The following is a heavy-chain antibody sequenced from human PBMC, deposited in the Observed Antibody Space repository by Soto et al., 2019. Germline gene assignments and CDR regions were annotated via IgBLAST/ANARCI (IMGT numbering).Heavy chain of an antibody. Sequence: EVQLLDSGGGLVQPGGSLRLSCAASGFTFSNYAMTWVRQGPGKGLEWVSGISGSGGRSYYADSVKGRFTISRDNSKSTLYLQMNSLRAEDTAVYYCAKAYFVWSSEQPYYFGYWGQGTLVTVSS. CDR2: ISGSGGRS. CDR1: GFTFSNYA. D-gene: IGHD3-16*01. CDR3: AKAYFVWSSEQPYYFGY. V-gene: IGHV3-23*01. J-gene: IGHJ4*02.